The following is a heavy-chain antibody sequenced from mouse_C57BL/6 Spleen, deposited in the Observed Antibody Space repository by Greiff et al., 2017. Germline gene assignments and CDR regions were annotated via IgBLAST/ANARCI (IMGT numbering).Heavy chain of an antibody. V-gene: IGHV3-6*01. CDR3: ASEPGSSYWYFDV. J-gene: IGHJ1*03. CDR1: GYSITSGYY. CDR2: ISYDGSN. Sequence: EVKLQESGPGLVKPSQSLSLTCSVTGYSITSGYYWNWIRQFPGNKLEWMGYISYDGSNNYNPSLKNRISITRDTSKNQFFLKLNSVTTEDTATYYCASEPGSSYWYFDVWGTGTTVTVSS. D-gene: IGHD1-1*01.